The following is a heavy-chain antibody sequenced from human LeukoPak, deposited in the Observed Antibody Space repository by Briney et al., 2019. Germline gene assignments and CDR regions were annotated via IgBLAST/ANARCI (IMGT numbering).Heavy chain of an antibody. CDR1: GYTFTSYG. CDR3: ARVLSSGSYWGAFDI. CDR2: INTNTGNL. V-gene: IGHV7-4-1*02. J-gene: IGHJ3*02. D-gene: IGHD1-26*01. Sequence: ASVKVSCKASGYTFTSYGISWVRQAPGQGLEWMGWINTNTGNLTYAQGFTGRFVFSLDTSVSTAYLQISSLKAEDTAVYYCARVLSSGSYWGAFDIWGQGTMVTVSS.